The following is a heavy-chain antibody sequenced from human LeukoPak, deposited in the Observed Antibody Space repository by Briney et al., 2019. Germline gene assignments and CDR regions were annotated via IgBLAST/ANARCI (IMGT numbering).Heavy chain of an antibody. CDR3: ARHVPKMGTDY. Sequence: SETLSLTCTVSGGSISSSSYYWGWIRQPPGKGLEWIGYFSHSGTTNYNPSLKSRVAILVDTSKNQFSLNLNSVTAADTAVYYCARHVPKMGTDYWGQGTLVTVSS. V-gene: IGHV4-61*05. D-gene: IGHD7-27*01. CDR2: FSHSGTT. CDR1: GGSISSSSYY. J-gene: IGHJ4*02.